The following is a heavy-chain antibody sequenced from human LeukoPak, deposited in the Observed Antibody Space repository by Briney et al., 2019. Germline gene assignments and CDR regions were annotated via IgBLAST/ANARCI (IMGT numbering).Heavy chain of an antibody. CDR2: INHSGSS. Sequence: SETLSLTCAVYGGSFSGYYWSCIRQPPGKGLEWIGEINHSGSSNYNPSLKSRVTISLDTSKNHFSLNLTSVTAADTAVYYCARGFPDISLIRGVTRNWFDPWGQGTLVTVSS. CDR3: ARGFPDISLIRGVTRNWFDP. V-gene: IGHV4-34*01. D-gene: IGHD3-10*01. CDR1: GGSFSGYY. J-gene: IGHJ5*02.